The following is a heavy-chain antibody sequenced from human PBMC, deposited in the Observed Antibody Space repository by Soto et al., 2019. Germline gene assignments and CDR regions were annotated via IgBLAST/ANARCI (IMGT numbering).Heavy chain of an antibody. CDR2: IYWDDDK. D-gene: IGHD3-10*01. CDR1: GFPFTTSGAG. V-gene: IGHV2-5*02. CDR3: ARRTGGFGDLLQFDH. J-gene: IGHJ4*02. Sequence: QITLKESGPTRVQPTQTLTLTCTFSGFPFTTSGAGVNWIRQPPGKALEWLALIYWDDDKRYNPSLKNRLTTTNNISNNQVVLTISAMVPVDTTAYFCARRTGGFGDLLQFDHWGQGTLVTVSS.